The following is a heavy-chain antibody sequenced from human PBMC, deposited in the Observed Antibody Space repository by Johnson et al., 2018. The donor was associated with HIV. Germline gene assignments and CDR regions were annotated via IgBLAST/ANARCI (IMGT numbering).Heavy chain of an antibody. CDR3: ARDPAAAALRAFDI. Sequence: QVQLVESGGGVVQPGRSLRLSCAASGFTFSNYPMHWVRQTPGKGLEWVAVISFDGSNKYYADYVKGRFTISRDKSKNTLYLQMNSLRAEDTAVYYCARDPAAAALRAFDIWGQGTKVTVSS. D-gene: IGHD6-13*01. CDR2: ISFDGSNK. CDR1: GFTFSNYP. V-gene: IGHV3-30*04. J-gene: IGHJ3*02.